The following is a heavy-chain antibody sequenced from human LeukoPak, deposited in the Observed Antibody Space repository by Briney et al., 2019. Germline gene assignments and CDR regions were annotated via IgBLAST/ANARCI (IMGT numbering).Heavy chain of an antibody. J-gene: IGHJ4*02. CDR1: GFRFASSW. Sequence: GESLKISCEGFGFRFASSWIAWVRQMPGKGLEWMGIIYPGDSDTRYGPSFQGQVTISADKSISTAFLQWNSLKASDTGIYYCTRSPDIDILTGYSRYYFDYWGQGTLVTVSS. D-gene: IGHD3-9*01. V-gene: IGHV5-51*01. CDR2: IYPGDSDT. CDR3: TRSPDIDILTGYSRYYFDY.